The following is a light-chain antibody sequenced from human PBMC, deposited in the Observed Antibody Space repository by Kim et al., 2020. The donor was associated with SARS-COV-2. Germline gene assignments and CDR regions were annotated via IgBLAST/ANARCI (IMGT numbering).Light chain of an antibody. CDR3: QQYDSFPWT. CDR1: QNINTW. Sequence: DIQRTQSPSTLSASVGDRVTITCRASQNINTWLAWYQQKPGKAPKVLIYKASTLERGVPSRFSDSGSGTEFTLAVSSLQPDDFATYHCQQYDSFPWTFGQGTKVDIK. CDR2: KAS. J-gene: IGKJ1*01. V-gene: IGKV1-5*03.